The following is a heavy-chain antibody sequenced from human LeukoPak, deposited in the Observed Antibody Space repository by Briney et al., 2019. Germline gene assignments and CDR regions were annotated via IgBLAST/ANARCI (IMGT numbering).Heavy chain of an antibody. D-gene: IGHD3-16*02. CDR2: INHSGST. CDR3: ARAGAYDYVWGSYRLRGAFDI. Sequence: TPSETLSLTCAVYGGSFSGYYWSWIRQPPGKGLEWIGEINHSGSTNYNPSLKSRVTISVDTSKNQFSLKLSSVTAADTAVYYCARAGAYDYVWGSYRLRGAFDIWGQGTMVTVSS. CDR1: GGSFSGYY. J-gene: IGHJ3*02. V-gene: IGHV4-34*01.